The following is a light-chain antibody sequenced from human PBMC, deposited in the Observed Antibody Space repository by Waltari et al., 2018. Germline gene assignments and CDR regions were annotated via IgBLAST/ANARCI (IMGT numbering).Light chain of an antibody. J-gene: IGKJ4*01. CDR3: QQYNSYSLLS. V-gene: IGKV1-5*03. Sequence: DIQMTQFPSTLSASVGDRVIFSCRASQSISKWLAWYQQKPGKAPKLLIYQASTLESGVPSRFSGSGSGTEFTLTISSLQPEDFATYYCQQYNSYSLLSFGGGTKVEIK. CDR1: QSISKW. CDR2: QAS.